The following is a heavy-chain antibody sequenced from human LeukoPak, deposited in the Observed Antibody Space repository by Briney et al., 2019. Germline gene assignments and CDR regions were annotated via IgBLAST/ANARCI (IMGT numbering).Heavy chain of an antibody. J-gene: IGHJ4*02. V-gene: IGHV3-23*01. CDR3: AKGSSSGRPYFFDY. D-gene: IGHD3-3*01. CDR1: GFTFSSYA. Sequence: GGSLRLSCAASGFTFSSYAMGWVRQAPGKGLDWFSVISGCSVGATYYAYAVKGLFTISRDNSKTTLYLETNSLRAEDTAVYYCAKGSSSGRPYFFDYWGQGSLVAVSS. CDR2: ISGCSVGAT.